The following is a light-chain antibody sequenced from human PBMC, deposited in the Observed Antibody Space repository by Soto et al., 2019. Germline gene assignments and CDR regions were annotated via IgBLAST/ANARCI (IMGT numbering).Light chain of an antibody. CDR2: DVS. CDR1: SSDVGGYNY. V-gene: IGLV2-14*01. CDR3: SSYTSSSTLG. J-gene: IGLJ2*01. Sequence: QAVVTQPASVSGSPGQSITISCTGTSSDVGGYNYVSWYQQHPGKAPKLMIYDVSNRPSGVSNRFSGSKSGNTASLTISGPQAEDEADYYCSSYTSSSTLGFGGGTQLTVL.